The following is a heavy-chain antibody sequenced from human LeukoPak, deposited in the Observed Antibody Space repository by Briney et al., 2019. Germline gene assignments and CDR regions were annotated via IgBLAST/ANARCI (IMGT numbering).Heavy chain of an antibody. CDR2: INAGNGNT. Sequence: ASVKVSCKASGYTFTSYAMHWVRQAPGQGLEWMGWINAGNGNTKYSQKFQGRVTITRDTSASTAYMELSSLRSEDTAVYYCARGGIQLWLYYFDYWGQGTLVTVSS. CDR3: ARGGIQLWLYYFDY. D-gene: IGHD5-18*01. V-gene: IGHV1-3*01. CDR1: GYTFTSYA. J-gene: IGHJ4*02.